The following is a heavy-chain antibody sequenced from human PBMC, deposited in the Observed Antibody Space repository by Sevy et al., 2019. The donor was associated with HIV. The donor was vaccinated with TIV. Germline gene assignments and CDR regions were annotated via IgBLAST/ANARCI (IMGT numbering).Heavy chain of an antibody. CDR2: IYYVGST. CDR3: ARRGGNSVTAKWFDP. J-gene: IGHJ5*02. D-gene: IGHD2-15*01. CDR1: GGSISSSSYY. Sequence: SETLSLTCTVSGGSISSSSYYWGWIRQPPGKGLEWIGSIYYVGSTYYNPSLKSRVTISVDTSKDQFSLKLNSVTAADTAVYYCARRGGNSVTAKWFDPWGQGTLVTVS. V-gene: IGHV4-39*01.